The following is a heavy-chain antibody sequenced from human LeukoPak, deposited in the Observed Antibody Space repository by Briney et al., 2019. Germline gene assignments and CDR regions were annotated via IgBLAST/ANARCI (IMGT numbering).Heavy chain of an antibody. V-gene: IGHV3-21*01. J-gene: IGHJ4*02. CDR3: ARDPSGGYGTGTTIGGDY. CDR1: GFTLSSYS. Sequence: GGSLRLSCAASGFTLSSYSMNWVRQAPGKGLEWVSSISSSSSYIYYADSVKGRFTISRDNAKNSLYLQMNSLRAEDTAVYYCARDPSGGYGTGTTIGGDYWGQGTLVTVSS. D-gene: IGHD1-7*01. CDR2: ISSSSSYI.